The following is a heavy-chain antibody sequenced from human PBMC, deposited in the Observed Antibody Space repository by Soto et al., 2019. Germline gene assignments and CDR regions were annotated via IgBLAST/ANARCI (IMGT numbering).Heavy chain of an antibody. V-gene: IGHV1-18*01. CDR3: ARDVPRMDV. J-gene: IGHJ6*02. CDR1: GYSFVIYD. CDR2: INTDNGNT. Sequence: QVQLVQSGAELKKPGASVKVSCKTSGYSFVIYDINWVRQAPGQGLEWMGYINTDNGNTYYTQKFQGRVALTADASTTTAYMELRSLRSDDTAVYYCARDVPRMDVWGQGTTVTVSS. D-gene: IGHD2-2*01.